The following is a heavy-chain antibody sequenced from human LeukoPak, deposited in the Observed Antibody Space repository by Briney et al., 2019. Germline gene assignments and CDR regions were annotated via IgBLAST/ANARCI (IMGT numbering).Heavy chain of an antibody. V-gene: IGHV4-39*02. CDR3: ARDDCSSTSCPYNWFDP. D-gene: IGHD2-2*01. Sequence: PAETESLACTVSAGSVTSSSYGSGWIRQPPGKGLEGIGGIYHSRTTHYKPSLKSRVTISVDTSKNQFSLKLSSVTAADTAVYYCARDDCSSTSCPYNWFDPWGQGTLVTVSS. CDR2: IYHSRTT. J-gene: IGHJ5*02. CDR1: AGSVTSSSYG.